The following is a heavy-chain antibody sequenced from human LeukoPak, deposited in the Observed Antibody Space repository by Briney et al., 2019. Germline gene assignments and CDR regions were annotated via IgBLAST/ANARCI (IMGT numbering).Heavy chain of an antibody. CDR1: GGTFSSYA. Sequence: SVKVSCKASGGTFSSYAISWVRQAPGQGLEWMGGIIPIFGTANYAQKFQGRVTITADESTSTAYMELSSLRSEDTAVYYRATVINPSGAFDIWGQGTMVTVSS. CDR2: IIPIFGTA. CDR3: ATVINPSGAFDI. D-gene: IGHD3-10*01. V-gene: IGHV1-69*13. J-gene: IGHJ3*02.